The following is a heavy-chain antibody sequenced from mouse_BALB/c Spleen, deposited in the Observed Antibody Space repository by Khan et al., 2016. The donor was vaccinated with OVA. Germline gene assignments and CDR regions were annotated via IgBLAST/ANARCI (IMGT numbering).Heavy chain of an antibody. CDR2: IWSDGST. V-gene: IGHV2-6-1*01. J-gene: IGHJ4*01. Sequence: VQLLETGPGLVAPSQSLSITCTISGVSLTNYGVHWVRQPPGKGLEWLVVIWSDGSTTYNSALKSRLSISKDNSKSQVFLKMNSLQTDDTAMYYCARQPYYHYYIMDYWGQGTSVTVSS. D-gene: IGHD2-10*01. CDR3: ARQPYYHYYIMDY. CDR1: GVSLTNYG.